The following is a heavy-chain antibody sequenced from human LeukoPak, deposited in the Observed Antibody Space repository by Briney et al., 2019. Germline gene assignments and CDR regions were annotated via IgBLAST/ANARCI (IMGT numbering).Heavy chain of an antibody. J-gene: IGHJ4*02. D-gene: IGHD6-13*01. CDR1: GFTFSSYA. Sequence: GGSLRLSCAASGFTFSSYALSWVRQAPGKGLEWVSAISGSGGSTYYADSVKGRFTISRDNSKNTQYLQMNSLRAEDTAVYYCAKEAIYSSSWYSADYWGQGTLVTVSS. CDR3: AKEAIYSSSWYSADY. CDR2: ISGSGGST. V-gene: IGHV3-23*01.